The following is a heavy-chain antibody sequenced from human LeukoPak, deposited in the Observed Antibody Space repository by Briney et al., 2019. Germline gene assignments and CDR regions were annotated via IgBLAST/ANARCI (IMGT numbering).Heavy chain of an antibody. V-gene: IGHV5-51*01. Sequence: GESLQISCQGSGSRFTSYWIGWVRQMPGKGLEWMGIIYPGDSDTRYSPSFQGQVTISADKSISTAYLQWSSLKASDTAMYYCASVSYYYDSSGYPTYFDYWGQGTLVTVSS. CDR2: IYPGDSDT. J-gene: IGHJ4*02. CDR1: GSRFTSYW. CDR3: ASVSYYYDSSGYPTYFDY. D-gene: IGHD3-22*01.